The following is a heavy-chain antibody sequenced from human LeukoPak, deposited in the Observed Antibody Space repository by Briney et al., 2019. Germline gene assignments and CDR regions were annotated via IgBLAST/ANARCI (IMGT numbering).Heavy chain of an antibody. Sequence: ASVKVSCKASGYTFTGYYMHWVRQAPGQGLEWMGWINPNSGGTNYAQKFQGRVTMTRDTSISTAYMELSRLRSDDTAVYYCARFLPWELAAFDTWGQGTMVTVSS. CDR2: INPNSGGT. V-gene: IGHV1-2*02. D-gene: IGHD1-26*01. CDR3: ARFLPWELAAFDT. CDR1: GYTFTGYY. J-gene: IGHJ3*02.